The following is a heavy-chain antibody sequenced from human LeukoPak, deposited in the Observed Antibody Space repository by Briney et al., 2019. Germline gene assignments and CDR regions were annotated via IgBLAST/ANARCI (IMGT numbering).Heavy chain of an antibody. CDR2: IKRKTDGGTT. CDR3: ARDIATAGHLAFDY. V-gene: IGHV3-15*01. D-gene: IGHD6-13*01. J-gene: IGHJ4*02. Sequence: SGGSLRLSCAASGFTFSSAWVSWVRQAPGKGLEWVGRIKRKTDGGTTDYTAPVKGRFTISRDDSKNTVYLQMNSLRAEDTAVYYCARDIATAGHLAFDYWGQGILVTVSS. CDR1: GFTFSSAW.